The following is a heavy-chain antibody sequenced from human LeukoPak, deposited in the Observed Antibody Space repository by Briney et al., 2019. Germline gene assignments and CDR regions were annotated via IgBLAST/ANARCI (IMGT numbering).Heavy chain of an antibody. V-gene: IGHV1-2*02. Sequence: ASVKVSCKASGCTFTGYYMHWVRQAPGQGLEWMGWINPNSGGTNYAQKFQGRVTMTRDTSISTAYMELSRLRSDDTAVYYCARGLTSGSYYGSVYWGQGTLVTVSS. CDR2: INPNSGGT. D-gene: IGHD1-26*01. J-gene: IGHJ4*02. CDR1: GCTFTGYY. CDR3: ARGLTSGSYYGSVY.